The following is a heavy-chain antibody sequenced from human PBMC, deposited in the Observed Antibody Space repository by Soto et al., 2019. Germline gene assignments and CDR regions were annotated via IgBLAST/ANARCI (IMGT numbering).Heavy chain of an antibody. V-gene: IGHV1-18*01. Sequence: QVQLVQSGAEVKKPGASVKVSCKASGYTFTSYGISWVRQAPGQGLEWMGWISAYNGNTNYAQKLQGRVTMTTDTPTSTADMELRSLRSDDTAVYYCARGPAYDTKEGSPSFDYWGQGTLVTVSS. CDR1: GYTFTSYG. J-gene: IGHJ4*02. CDR2: ISAYNGNT. CDR3: ARGPAYDTKEGSPSFDY. D-gene: IGHD3-22*01.